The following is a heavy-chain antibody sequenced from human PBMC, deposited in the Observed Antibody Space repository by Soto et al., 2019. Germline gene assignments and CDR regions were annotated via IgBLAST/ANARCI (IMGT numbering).Heavy chain of an antibody. CDR2: IRSKAYGVTT. CDR3: TRQDYGGNFDY. J-gene: IGHJ4*02. CDR1: GFTFGDYA. D-gene: IGHD4-17*01. Sequence: PGGSLRLSCTASGFTFGDYAMSRFRQAPGKGLEWVGFIRSKAYGVTTEYAASVKGRFTISRDDSKSIAYLQMNSLKTEDTAVYYCTRQDYGGNFDYWGQGTLVTVSS. V-gene: IGHV3-49*03.